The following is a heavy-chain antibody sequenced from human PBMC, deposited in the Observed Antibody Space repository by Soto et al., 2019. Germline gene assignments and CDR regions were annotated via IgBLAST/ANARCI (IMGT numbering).Heavy chain of an antibody. Sequence: PGGSLRLSCAASGFTFSDYYMCWIRQAPRKGLEWVSYISSSSSYTNYADSVKGRFTISRDNAKNSLYLQMNSLRAEDTAVYYCATFTYYYDSSGYYYFDYWGQGTLVTVSS. CDR2: ISSSSSYT. CDR3: ATFTYYYDSSGYYYFDY. V-gene: IGHV3-11*06. CDR1: GFTFSDYY. J-gene: IGHJ4*02. D-gene: IGHD3-22*01.